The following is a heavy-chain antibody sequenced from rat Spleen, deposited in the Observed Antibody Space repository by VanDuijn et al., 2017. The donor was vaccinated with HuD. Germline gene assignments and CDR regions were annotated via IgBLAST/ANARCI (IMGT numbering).Heavy chain of an antibody. CDR1: GFSLTSYH. CDR3: ARDPPGYNPFDY. V-gene: IGHV2-30*01. Sequence: QVRLKESGPRLVQPSQTLSVTCTVSGFSLTSYHVSWVRQPTGKGLEWMGMIWTGGDTDYNSALKSRLSISRDTAKSQVFLKMNSLQTEDTATYYCARDPPGYNPFDYWGQGVMVTVSS. CDR2: IWTGGDT. J-gene: IGHJ2*01. D-gene: IGHD1-4*01.